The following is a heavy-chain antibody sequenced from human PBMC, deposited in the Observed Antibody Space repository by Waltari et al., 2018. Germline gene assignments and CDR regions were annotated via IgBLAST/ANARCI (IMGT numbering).Heavy chain of an antibody. J-gene: IGHJ6*02. D-gene: IGHD2-2*01. CDR2: IIPNCGTA. V-gene: IGHV1-69*01. CDR1: GGTFSSYA. CDR3: AREKGPAATSSYYYFYGMDV. Sequence: QVQLVQSGAEVKKPGSSVKVSCKASGGTFSSYALSWVRQAPGQGLGWMGGIIPNCGTANSAQKFQGRVTITADESTTTAYMELSSLTSEDTAVYYCAREKGPAATSSYYYFYGMDVWGPGTTVTVSS.